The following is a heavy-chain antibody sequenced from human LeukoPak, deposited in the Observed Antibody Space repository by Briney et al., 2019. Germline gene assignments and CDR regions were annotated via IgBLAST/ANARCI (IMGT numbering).Heavy chain of an antibody. Sequence: GASVKVSCKASGGTFSSYAISWVRQAPGQGLEWMGGIIPIFGTANYAQKFQDRVTITTDESTSTAYMELSSLRSEDTAVYYCAGENYYDSSGYYPLFDYWGQGTLVTVSS. J-gene: IGHJ4*02. CDR2: IIPIFGTA. CDR3: AGENYYDSSGYYPLFDY. V-gene: IGHV1-69*05. D-gene: IGHD3-22*01. CDR1: GGTFSSYA.